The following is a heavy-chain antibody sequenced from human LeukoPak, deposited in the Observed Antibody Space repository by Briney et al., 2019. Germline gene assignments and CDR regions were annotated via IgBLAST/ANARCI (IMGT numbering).Heavy chain of an antibody. V-gene: IGHV4-59*01. CDR2: IYDSLST. J-gene: IGHJ4*02. CDR3: ARRSWYVDY. Sequence: SETLSLTCTVSGGSMSTDYWSWIRQPPGKGLEWIGYIYDSLSTDYNPSLKSRVTISVDMSKNQFSLKLTSVTAADTAVYYCARRSWYVDYWGQGTLVTVSS. D-gene: IGHD6-13*01. CDR1: GGSMSTDY.